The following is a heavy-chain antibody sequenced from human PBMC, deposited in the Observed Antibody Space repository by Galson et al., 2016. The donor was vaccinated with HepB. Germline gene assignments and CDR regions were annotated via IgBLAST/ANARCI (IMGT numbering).Heavy chain of an antibody. Sequence: SLRLSCAASGFTFTNAWMSWVRQAPGKGLEWVGRVKSRADDGTTKYAAPVKGRFTVSRDDSKNTLYLQMNSLNSKDSAMYFCARGTHPYYGSGSYWPIAWFDTWGQGTLVTVSS. J-gene: IGHJ5*02. CDR2: VKSRADDGTT. D-gene: IGHD3-10*01. CDR3: ARGTHPYYGSGSYWPIAWFDT. V-gene: IGHV3-15*01. CDR1: GFTFTNAW.